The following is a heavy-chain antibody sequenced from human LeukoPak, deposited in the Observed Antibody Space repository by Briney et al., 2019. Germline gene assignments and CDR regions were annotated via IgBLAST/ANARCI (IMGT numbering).Heavy chain of an antibody. CDR3: TRFLYYYDSSTYHDYFDY. Sequence: AGGSLRLSCAASGFTFSSYWMHWVRQAPGKGLVWVSRINSYYRSTNYADSVKGRFTISRDNAKNTLYLQMNSLRAEDMAVYYCTRFLYYYDSSTYHDYFDYWGQGTLVTVSS. J-gene: IGHJ4*02. V-gene: IGHV3-74*01. CDR1: GFTFSSYW. D-gene: IGHD3-22*01. CDR2: INSYYRST.